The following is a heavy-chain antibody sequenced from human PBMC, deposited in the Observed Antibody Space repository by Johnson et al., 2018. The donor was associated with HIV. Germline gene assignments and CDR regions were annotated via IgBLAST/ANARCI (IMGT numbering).Heavy chain of an antibody. CDR1: GFPFSSYG. Sequence: QMLLVESGGGVVQPGGSLRLSCAASGFPFSSYGMHWVRQAPGTGLEWVAVISYYGRHPSYADSVQGRFTISSDNAKSSLYLQMNSLSTVDTAVYYCARGYTWNDVSIWGQGTMVTVSS. J-gene: IGHJ3*02. V-gene: IGHV3-30*19. D-gene: IGHD1-1*01. CDR3: ARGYTWNDVSI. CDR2: ISYYGRHP.